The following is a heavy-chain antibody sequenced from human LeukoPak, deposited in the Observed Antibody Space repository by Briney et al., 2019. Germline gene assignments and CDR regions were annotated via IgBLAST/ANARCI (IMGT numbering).Heavy chain of an antibody. CDR1: GDTFTSYG. CDR2: ISVYNGNT. CDR3: AITFYYDSISYGIVAFDI. Sequence: ASVKVSCKPSGDTFTSYGISWVRQAPGQGLEWMGWISVYNGNTNYAQKFQGRVKMTTDASTSTAYMELRSLRSDDTAVYYCAITFYYDSISYGIVAFDIWGQGTMVTVSS. D-gene: IGHD3-22*01. J-gene: IGHJ3*02. V-gene: IGHV1-18*01.